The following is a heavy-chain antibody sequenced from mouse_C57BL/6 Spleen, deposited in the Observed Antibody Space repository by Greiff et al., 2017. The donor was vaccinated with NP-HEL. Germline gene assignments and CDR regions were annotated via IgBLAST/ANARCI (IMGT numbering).Heavy chain of an antibody. CDR3: AKSDGYYNYAMDY. Sequence: VQLQQSGPELVKPGASVKISCKASGYAFSSSWMNWVKQRPGKGLEWIGRIYPGDGDTNYNGKFKGKATLTVDKSSSTAYMQLSSLTSEDSAVYFCAKSDGYYNYAMDYWGQGTSVTVSS. CDR1: GYAFSSSW. D-gene: IGHD2-3*01. V-gene: IGHV1-82*01. J-gene: IGHJ4*01. CDR2: IYPGDGDT.